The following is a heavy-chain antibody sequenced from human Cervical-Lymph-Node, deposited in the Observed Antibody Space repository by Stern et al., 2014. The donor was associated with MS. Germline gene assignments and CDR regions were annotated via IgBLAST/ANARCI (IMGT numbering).Heavy chain of an antibody. D-gene: IGHD2-2*01. CDR1: GGSISSGDYY. CDR2: IYYSGST. CDR3: ASANCSSTSCPNWFDP. V-gene: IGHV4-30-4*01. Sequence: QLQLQESGPGLVKPSQTLSLTCTVSGGSISSGDYYWSWIRQPPGKGLEWIGYIYYSGSTYYNPSIKSRVTISVDTSKNQFSLKLSSVTAADTAVYYCASANCSSTSCPNWFDPWGQGTLVTVSS. J-gene: IGHJ5*02.